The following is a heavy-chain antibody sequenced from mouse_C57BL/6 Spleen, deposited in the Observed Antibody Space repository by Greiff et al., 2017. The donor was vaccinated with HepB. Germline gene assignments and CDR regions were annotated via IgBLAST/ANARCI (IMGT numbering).Heavy chain of an antibody. D-gene: IGHD2-13*01. CDR3: ARRDYGDLFDY. J-gene: IGHJ2*01. V-gene: IGHV1-54*01. CDR2: INPGSGGT. CDR1: GYAFTNYL. Sequence: VQLQQSGAELVRPGTSVKVSCKASGYAFTNYLIEWVKQRPGQGLEWIGVINPGSGGTNYNEKFKGKATLTADKSSSTAYMQLSSLTSEDSAVYFCARRDYGDLFDYWGQGTTLTVSS.